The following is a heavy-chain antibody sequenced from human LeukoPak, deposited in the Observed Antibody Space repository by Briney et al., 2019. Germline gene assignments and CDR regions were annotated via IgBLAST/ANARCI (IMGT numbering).Heavy chain of an antibody. D-gene: IGHD3-3*01. CDR1: GGTFSSYA. CDR3: ARGGGLRFLEWSYYYYYYMDV. J-gene: IGHJ6*03. V-gene: IGHV1-69*05. Sequence: GASVKVSCKASGGTFSSYAISWVRQAPGQGLEWMGGIIPIFGTANYAQKFQGRVTITTDESTSTAYMELSSLRSEDTAVYYCARGGGLRFLEWSYYYYYYMDVWGKGTTVTVSS. CDR2: IIPIFGTA.